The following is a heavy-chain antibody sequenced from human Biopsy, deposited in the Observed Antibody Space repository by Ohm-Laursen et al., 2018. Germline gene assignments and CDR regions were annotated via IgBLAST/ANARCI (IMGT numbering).Heavy chain of an antibody. CDR3: ARAVGIAAAPIDY. CDR2: INSSGSTK. V-gene: IGHV3-11*01. D-gene: IGHD2-15*01. Sequence: SLRLSCSASGFPVSDYYMSWIRQAPGWGLAWVSDINSSGSTKYHAESVKGRFTISRDNAMNSVYLQMNSLRGEDTAVYYCARAVGIAAAPIDYWGQGTLVTVSS. J-gene: IGHJ4*02. CDR1: GFPVSDYY.